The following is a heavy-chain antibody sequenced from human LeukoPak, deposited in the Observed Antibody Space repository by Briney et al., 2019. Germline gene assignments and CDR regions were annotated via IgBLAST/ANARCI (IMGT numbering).Heavy chain of an antibody. V-gene: IGHV4-4*02. CDR2: IHHSGST. CDR3: ARGFRGDNFDY. J-gene: IGHJ4*02. D-gene: IGHD7-27*01. Sequence: SETLSLTCAVSGGSISSRNWWSWVRQPPGKWLEWIAEIHHSGSTNYNPSLKSRVTVSVDTSKNQFSLKLSSVTAADTAVYFCARGFRGDNFDYWGQGTLVTVSS. CDR1: GGSISSRNW.